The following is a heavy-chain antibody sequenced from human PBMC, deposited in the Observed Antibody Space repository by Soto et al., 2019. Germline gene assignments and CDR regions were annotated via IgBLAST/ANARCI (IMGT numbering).Heavy chain of an antibody. V-gene: IGHV1-18*01. J-gene: IGHJ4*02. D-gene: IGHD3-22*01. CDR1: GYTFISYG. CDR2: ISTYNGNT. Sequence: ASVKVSCKTSGYTFISYGISWVRQAPGQGLEWMGWISTYNGNTNYAQKLQGKVTMTTDISTSTAYMELRSLRSDDTAVYYCARDYDSSGSSLAGYWGQGTLVT. CDR3: ARDYDSSGSSLAGY.